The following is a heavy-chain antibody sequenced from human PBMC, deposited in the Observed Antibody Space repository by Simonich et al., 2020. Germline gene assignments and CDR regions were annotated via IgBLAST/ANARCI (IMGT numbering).Heavy chain of an antibody. D-gene: IGHD1-26*01. CDR3: ARTYSGSYYYFDY. CDR1: GYTFTSYD. CDR2: RNPNMCNT. V-gene: IGHV1-8*03. Sequence: QVQLVQSGAEVKKPGASVKVSCKASGYTFTSYDINWVRQATGQGLEGMGGRNPNMCNTGYAQKFQGRVTITRNTSISTAYMELSSLRSEDTAVYYCARTYSGSYYYFDYWGQGTLVTVSS. J-gene: IGHJ4*02.